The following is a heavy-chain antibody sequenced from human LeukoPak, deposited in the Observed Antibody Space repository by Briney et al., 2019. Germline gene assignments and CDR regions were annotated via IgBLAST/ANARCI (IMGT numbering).Heavy chain of an antibody. CDR3: ARRTGTTALAYYYYMDV. J-gene: IGHJ6*03. D-gene: IGHD1-7*01. CDR2: IYYSGST. V-gene: IGHV4-59*11. CDR1: GGSISSHY. Sequence: PSETLSLTCTVSGGSISSHYWSWIRQPPGKGLEWIGYIYYSGSTNYNPSLKSRVTISVDTSKNQFSLKLSSVTAADTPVYCCARRTGTTALAYYYYMDVWGKGTTVTVSS.